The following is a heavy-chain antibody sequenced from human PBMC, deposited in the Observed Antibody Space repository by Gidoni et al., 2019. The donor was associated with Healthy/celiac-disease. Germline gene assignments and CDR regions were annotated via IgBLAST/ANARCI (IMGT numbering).Heavy chain of an antibody. CDR2: IRSSISTI. CDR3: ARVGSGYDYDGYYYYMDV. V-gene: IGHV3-48*01. CDR1: GFTFSSYS. J-gene: IGHJ6*03. D-gene: IGHD5-12*01. Sequence: EVQLVESGGGLVESGGSLRLSCAASGFTFSSYSRNWVRQAPGKGLEWVSYIRSSISTIYYADYVKGRFNISRDNAKNTLYLKMNSVRAEDTAVYYCARVGSGYDYDGYYYYMDVWGKGTTVTVSS.